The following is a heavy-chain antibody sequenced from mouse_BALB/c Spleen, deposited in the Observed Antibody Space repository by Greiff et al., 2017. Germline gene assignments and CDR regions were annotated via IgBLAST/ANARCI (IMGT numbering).Heavy chain of an antibody. D-gene: IGHD2-3*01. CDR3: ASLYDGYPLYAMDY. CDR2: ISSGGSYT. CDR1: GFTFSSYA. J-gene: IGHJ4*01. V-gene: IGHV5-9-4*01. Sequence: EVMLVESGGGLVKPGGSLKLSCAASGFTFSSYAMSWVRQSPEKRLEWVAEISSGGSYTYYPDTVTGRFTIARDNAKNTLYLEMSSLRSEDTAMYYCASLYDGYPLYAMDYWGQGTSVTVSS.